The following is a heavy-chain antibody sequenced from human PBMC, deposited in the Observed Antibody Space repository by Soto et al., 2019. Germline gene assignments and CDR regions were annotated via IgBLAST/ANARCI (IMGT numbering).Heavy chain of an antibody. CDR2: IIPILGIA. CDR3: PRESCRGGSCTRLTQVDY. Sequence: QVQLVQSGAEVKKPGSSVKVSCKASGGTFSSYTISWVRQAPGQGLEWMGSIIPILGIANYAQKFQGRVTFTVAKSRSTHYLRMGGRGSMLPAVYSCPRESCRGGSCTRLTQVDYWGPGTLVPVA. D-gene: IGHD2-15*01. CDR1: GGTFSSYT. J-gene: IGHJ4*02. V-gene: IGHV1-69*08.